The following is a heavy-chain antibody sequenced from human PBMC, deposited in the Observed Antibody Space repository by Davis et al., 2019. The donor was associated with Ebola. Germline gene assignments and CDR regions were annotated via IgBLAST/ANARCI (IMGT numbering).Heavy chain of an antibody. CDR1: GYTFTSYY. CDR2: INPSGGST. D-gene: IGHD3-9*01. J-gene: IGHJ6*02. CDR3: AREYYDILTGYYAMDV. V-gene: IGHV1-46*01. Sequence: ASVKVSCKASGYTFTSYYMHWVRQAPGQGLEWMGIINPSGGSTSYAQKFQGRVTMTRDTSTSTVYMELSSLRSEDTAVYYCAREYYDILTGYYAMDVWGQGTTVTVSS.